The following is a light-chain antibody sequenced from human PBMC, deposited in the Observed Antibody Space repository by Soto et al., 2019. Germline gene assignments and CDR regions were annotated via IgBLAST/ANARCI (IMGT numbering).Light chain of an antibody. V-gene: IGKV3-20*01. CDR1: RSFASSY. CDR2: AAS. CDR3: QQYDSSPWT. Sequence: EIVLTQSPVTLSLSPGERATLSCRASRSFASSYLGWYQQKPGQAPRLLIYAASTRATGIPDRFSGSGSATDFTLTISRLEPEDSAVYYCQQYDSSPWTFGQGTKVDIK. J-gene: IGKJ1*01.